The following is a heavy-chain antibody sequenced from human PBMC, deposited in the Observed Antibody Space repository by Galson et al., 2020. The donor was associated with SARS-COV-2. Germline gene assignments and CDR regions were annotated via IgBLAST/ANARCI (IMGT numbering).Heavy chain of an antibody. V-gene: IGHV3-23*01. CDR3: AKDLGWDYYDSSGYHNLGDY. D-gene: IGHD3-22*01. J-gene: IGHJ4*02. Sequence: GESLKISCAASGFTFSSYAMSWVRQAPGKGLEWVSSISGSGGSTYYADSVKGRFTISRDNSKNTLYLQMNSLRAEDTAVYYCAKDLGWDYYDSSGYHNLGDYWGQGTLVTVSS. CDR1: GFTFSSYA. CDR2: ISGSGGST.